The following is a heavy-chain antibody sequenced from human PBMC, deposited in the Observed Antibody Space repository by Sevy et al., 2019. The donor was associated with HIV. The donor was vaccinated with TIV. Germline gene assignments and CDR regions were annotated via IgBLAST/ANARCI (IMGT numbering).Heavy chain of an antibody. CDR2: IKQDGSEK. V-gene: IGHV3-7*03. D-gene: IGHD3-3*01. CDR1: GFTFSSYW. J-gene: IGHJ6*03. CDR3: AREGYYGNYYYYMDV. Sequence: GSLRLSCAASGFTFSSYWMSWVRQAPGKGLEWVANIKQDGSEKYYVDSVKGRFTISRDNAKNSLYLQMNSLGAEDTAVYYCAREGYYGNYYYYMDVWGKGTTVTVSS.